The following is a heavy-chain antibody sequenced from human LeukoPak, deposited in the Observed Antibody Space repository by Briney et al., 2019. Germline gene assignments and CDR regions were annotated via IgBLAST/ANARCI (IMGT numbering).Heavy chain of an antibody. Sequence: PGGSLRLSCSASGFTFSDYYMTWIRQAPGKGLEWIGEINHSGSTNYNPSLKSRVTISADTSKNQFSLKLSSVTAADTAVYYCARGRGYSYGYFDYWGQGTLVTVSS. J-gene: IGHJ4*02. D-gene: IGHD5-18*01. CDR2: INHSGST. CDR1: GFTFSDYY. V-gene: IGHV4-34*01. CDR3: ARGRGYSYGYFDY.